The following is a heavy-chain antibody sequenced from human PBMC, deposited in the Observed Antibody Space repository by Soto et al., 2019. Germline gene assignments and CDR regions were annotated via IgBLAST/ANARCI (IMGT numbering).Heavy chain of an antibody. V-gene: IGHV1-2*04. CDR3: ARGGLSSTRNFNDAFDI. J-gene: IGHJ3*02. Sequence: ASVKVSCKASGYTFTGCYMHWVRQAPGQGLEWMGWINPNSGGTNYAQKFQGWVTMTRDTSISTAYMELSRLRSDDTAVYYCARGGLSSTRNFNDAFDIWGQGTMVTVSS. CDR1: GYTFTGCY. CDR2: INPNSGGT. D-gene: IGHD2-2*01.